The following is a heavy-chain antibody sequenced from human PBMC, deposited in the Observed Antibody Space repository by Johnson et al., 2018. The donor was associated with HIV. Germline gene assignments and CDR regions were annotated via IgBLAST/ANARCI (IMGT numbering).Heavy chain of an antibody. CDR2: IKQDGSEK. CDR3: ARDDTEADGAFDI. V-gene: IGHV3-7*01. J-gene: IGHJ3*02. CDR1: GFTFSRYW. D-gene: IGHD2-2*02. Sequence: EMQLVESGGGLIQPGGSLRLSCAASGFTFSRYWMHWVRQAPGKGLEWVGNIKQDGSEKYYVDSVKGRFTISRDNAKNSLYLQMNSLRAEDTAVYYCARDDTEADGAFDIWGQGTMVTVSS.